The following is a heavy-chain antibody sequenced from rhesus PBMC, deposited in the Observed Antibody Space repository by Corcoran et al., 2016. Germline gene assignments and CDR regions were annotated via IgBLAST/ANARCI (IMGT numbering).Heavy chain of an antibody. V-gene: IGHV5S1*01. J-gene: IGHJ4*01. CDR1: GYSFTSSW. CDR3: AKRDSSGWSFFDY. CDR2: IYPCDSDT. Sequence: EVQLVQSGAEVKRPGESLRISCKTSGYSFTSSWISWVRQMPGKGLEWMVSIYPCDSDTRYSPSFQGQVTIAADKSISTTYLQWSSLKASDTATYYCAKRDSSGWSFFDYWGQGVLVTVSS. D-gene: IGHD6S26*01.